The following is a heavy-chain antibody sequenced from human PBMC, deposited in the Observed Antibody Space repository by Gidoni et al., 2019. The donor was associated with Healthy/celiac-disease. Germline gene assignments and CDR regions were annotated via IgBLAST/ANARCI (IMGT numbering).Heavy chain of an antibody. J-gene: IGHJ6*02. D-gene: IGHD1-26*01. CDR3: TTDPSGSYYYYYYYGMDV. CDR1: GFTFSNAW. CDR2: IKSKTDGGTT. Sequence: EVQLVESGGGLVKPGGSLRLSCAASGFTFSNAWMNWVRQAPGKGLEWVGRIKSKTDGGTTDYAAPVKGRFTISRDDSKNTLYLQMNSLKTEDTAVYYCTTDPSGSYYYYYYYGMDVWGQGTTVTVSS. V-gene: IGHV3-15*07.